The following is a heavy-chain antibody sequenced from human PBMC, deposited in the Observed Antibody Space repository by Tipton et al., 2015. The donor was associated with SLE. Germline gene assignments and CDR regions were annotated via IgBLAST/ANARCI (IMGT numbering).Heavy chain of an antibody. CDR1: GGSISSYY. V-gene: IGHV4-59*01. CDR2: IYYSGSSYSGNT. J-gene: IGHJ4*02. CDR3: ARDQVGMGDFDS. D-gene: IGHD2-21*01. Sequence: TLSLTCTVSGGSISSYYWSWIRQPPGRGLEWIGHIYYSGSSYSGNTKYSPSLESRVTISADTSKNQFSLRLTSVTAADTAVYYCARDQVGMGDFDSWGPGTLVTVSS.